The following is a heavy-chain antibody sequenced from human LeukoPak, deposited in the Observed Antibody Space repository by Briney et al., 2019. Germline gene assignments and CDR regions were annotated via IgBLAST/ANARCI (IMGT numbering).Heavy chain of an antibody. Sequence: GGSLRLSCAVSGFTSSVFGMDWVRQAPGKGLVWVSFLDTTGTVTTYADSVKGRFAISRDIAKNTLHLEMNSLRAEDTGIYYCARGVDYAMDVWGQGTTVTVSS. CDR1: GFTSSVFG. J-gene: IGHJ6*02. CDR2: LDTTGTVT. CDR3: ARGVDYAMDV. V-gene: IGHV3-74*01.